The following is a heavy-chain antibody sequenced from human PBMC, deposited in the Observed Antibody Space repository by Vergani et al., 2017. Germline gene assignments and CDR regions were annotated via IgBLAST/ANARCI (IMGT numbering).Heavy chain of an antibody. V-gene: IGHV4-31*03. D-gene: IGHD6-19*01. CDR2: IYSTGST. CDR3: ASDTHSGQRADR. Sequence: QVQLQESGPGLVKPSQTLSLTCSVSGDSISSGVYYWNWIRQHPGKGLEWIGYIYSTGSTHHNPSLKTRVTISVDTSKNQFSLTLTSVTAADTAVYYCASDTHSGQRADRWGQGTLVTVSS. CDR1: GDSISSGVYY. J-gene: IGHJ5*02.